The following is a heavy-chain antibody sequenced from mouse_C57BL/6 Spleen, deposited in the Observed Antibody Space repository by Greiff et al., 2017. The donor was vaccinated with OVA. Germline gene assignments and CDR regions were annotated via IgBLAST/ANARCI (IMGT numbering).Heavy chain of an antibody. J-gene: IGHJ2*01. Sequence: VMLVESGAELMKPGASVTLSCKATGYTFTGYWIEWVKQRPGHGLEWIGEILPGSGSTNYNEKFKGKATFTADTSSNTAYMQLSSLTTEDSAIYYCAKITTVVEGYFDYWGQGTTLTVSS. V-gene: IGHV1-9*01. CDR3: AKITTVVEGYFDY. CDR1: GYTFTGYW. CDR2: ILPGSGST. D-gene: IGHD1-1*01.